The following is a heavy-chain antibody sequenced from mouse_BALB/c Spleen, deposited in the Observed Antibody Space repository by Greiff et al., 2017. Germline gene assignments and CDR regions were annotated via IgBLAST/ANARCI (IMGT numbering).Heavy chain of an antibody. CDR2: ISSCSSTI. CDR1: GFSFTSFG. J-gene: IGHJ4*01. V-gene: IGHV5-17*02. CDR3: AREGDGYYAMDY. Sequence: EVQRVESGGGLVQPGGSRKLSCAASGFSFTSFGMHWVRQAPEKGLEWVAYISSCSSTIYYADTVKGRFTISRDNPKNTLFLQRTSLRSEDTAMYYCAREGDGYYAMDYWGQGTSVTVSS.